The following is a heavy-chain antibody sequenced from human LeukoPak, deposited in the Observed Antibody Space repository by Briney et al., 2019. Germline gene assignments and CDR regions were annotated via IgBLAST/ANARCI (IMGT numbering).Heavy chain of an antibody. J-gene: IGHJ6*03. V-gene: IGHV4-59*01. Sequence: SETLSLTCTVSGGSISSYYWSWIRQPPGKGLEWIWYIYYSGSTNYNPSLKSRVTISVDTSKNQFSLKLSSVTAADTAVYYCARGQQQLQVYYYYMDVWGKGTTVTVSS. CDR1: GGSISSYY. D-gene: IGHD6-13*01. CDR3: ARGQQQLQVYYYYMDV. CDR2: IYYSGST.